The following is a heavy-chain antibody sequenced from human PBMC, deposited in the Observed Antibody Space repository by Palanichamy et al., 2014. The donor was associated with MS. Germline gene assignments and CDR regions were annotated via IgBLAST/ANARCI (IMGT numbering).Heavy chain of an antibody. J-gene: IGHJ1*01. Sequence: QVQLQESGPGLVKPSETLSLTCAVSGYSISSGYYWGWIRQPPGKGLEWIGSIYHSGSTYYNPSLESRVTISVDTSKNQFSLKLSSVTAADTAVYYCARGVGAITMIVVVPGDGQHWGQGTLVTVSS. CDR2: IYHSGST. D-gene: IGHD3-22*01. CDR1: GYSISSGYY. V-gene: IGHV4-38-2*01. CDR3: ARGVGAITMIVVVPGDGQH.